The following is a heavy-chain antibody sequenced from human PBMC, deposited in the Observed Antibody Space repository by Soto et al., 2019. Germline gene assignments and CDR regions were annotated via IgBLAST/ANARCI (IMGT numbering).Heavy chain of an antibody. CDR1: GFTFDDYA. V-gene: IGHV3-9*01. CDR2: ISWNSGSI. CDR3: AKDIGPNPTYAFDI. Sequence: GGSLRLSCAASGFTFDDYAMHWVRQAPGKGLEWVSGISWNSGSIGYADSVKGRFTISRDKAKNSLYLQMNSLRAEDTALYYCAKDIGPNPTYAFDIWGQGTMVTVSS. J-gene: IGHJ3*02.